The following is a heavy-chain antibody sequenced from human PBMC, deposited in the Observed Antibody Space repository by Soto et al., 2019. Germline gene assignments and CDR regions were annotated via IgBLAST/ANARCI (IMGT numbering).Heavy chain of an antibody. D-gene: IGHD3-22*01. CDR2: IYYSGST. Sequence: QVQLQESGPGLVKPSQTLCLTCTVSGGSLTSRDYYWSWIRQPPGKGLEWIGHIYYSGSTYYNPSLKSRLNISVDTSKNQFSLNLSSVTAADTAVYFCARVTFYATSGSYYFDYWGQGTLVTVSS. J-gene: IGHJ4*02. CDR3: ARVTFYATSGSYYFDY. V-gene: IGHV4-30-4*01. CDR1: GGSLTSRDYY.